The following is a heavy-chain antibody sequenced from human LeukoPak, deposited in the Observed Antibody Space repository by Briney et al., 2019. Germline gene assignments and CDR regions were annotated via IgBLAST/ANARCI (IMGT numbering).Heavy chain of an antibody. D-gene: IGHD3-22*01. CDR1: GFAFSSYN. CDR2: IGSSGSPT. V-gene: IGHV3-48*02. CDR3: ARRPYSDTSGRLSDV. Sequence: SGGSLRLSCAASGFAFSSYNMNWVSQAPGKGLEWISYIGSSGSPTHYADSVGGRFTISRDNAKNSLYLQMNSLRDEDTAVYFCARRPYSDTSGRLSDVWAKGPRSPSP. J-gene: IGHJ6*02.